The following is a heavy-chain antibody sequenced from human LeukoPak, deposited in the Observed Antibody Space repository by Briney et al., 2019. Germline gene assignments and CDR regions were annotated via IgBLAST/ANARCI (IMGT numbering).Heavy chain of an antibody. V-gene: IGHV1-18*01. CDR3: ARDAIAVAGKVVRSYY. Sequence: ASVKVSCKASGYTFTSYGISWVRQAPGQGLEWMGWISAYNGNTNYAQKLQGRVTMTTDTSTSTAYMELRSLRSDDTAVYYCARDAIAVAGKVVRSYYWGQGTLATVSS. CDR2: ISAYNGNT. CDR1: GYTFTSYG. J-gene: IGHJ4*02. D-gene: IGHD6-19*01.